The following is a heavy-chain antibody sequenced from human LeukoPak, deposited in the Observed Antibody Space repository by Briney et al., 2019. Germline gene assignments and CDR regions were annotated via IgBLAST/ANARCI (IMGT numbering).Heavy chain of an antibody. CDR2: INWNGGNT. CDR3: ARTSGGNWFDP. D-gene: IGHD2-15*01. Sequence: GGSLRLSCAASGFTFDDYGMSSVRQGPGKGLEWVPGINWNGGNTGYADSVKGRFTIFIDNAKNSLYKEMDSLRVEDTALYYCARTSGGNWFDPWGQGTLVTVSS. V-gene: IGHV3-20*04. J-gene: IGHJ5*02. CDR1: GFTFDDYG.